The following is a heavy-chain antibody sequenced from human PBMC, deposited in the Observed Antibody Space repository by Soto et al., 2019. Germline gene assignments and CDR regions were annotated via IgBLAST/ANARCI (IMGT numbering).Heavy chain of an antibody. CDR1: GYSFTSYW. D-gene: IGHD2-2*01. J-gene: IGHJ3*02. V-gene: IGHV5-51*01. CDR2: IYPGDSDT. Sequence: GESLKISCKGSGYSFTSYWIGWVRQMPGKGLEWMGIIYPGDSDTRYSPSFQGQVTISADKSISTAYLQWSSLKASDTAMYYCASSSNRYCSSTSCPDAFDIRGQGTMVTVSS. CDR3: ASSSNRYCSSTSCPDAFDI.